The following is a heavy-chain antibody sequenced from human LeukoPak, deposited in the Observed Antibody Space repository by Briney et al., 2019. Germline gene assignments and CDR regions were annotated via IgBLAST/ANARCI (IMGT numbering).Heavy chain of an antibody. CDR2: IYASGTT. Sequence: GGSLRLSCEVSGFIVSDNYLTWIRQAPGTGLEWVSVIYASGTTYYADSVKGRFTISRDNSKNTLYLQMNSLRAEDTAVYYCAKDPSLYYYYYYMDVWGKGTTVTISS. D-gene: IGHD4-11*01. CDR3: AKDPSLYYYYYYMDV. V-gene: IGHV3-66*01. CDR1: GFIVSDNY. J-gene: IGHJ6*03.